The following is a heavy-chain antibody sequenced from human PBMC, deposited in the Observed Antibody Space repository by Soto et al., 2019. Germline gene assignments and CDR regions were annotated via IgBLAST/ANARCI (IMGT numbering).Heavy chain of an antibody. Sequence: QVQLQQWGAGLLKPSETLSLTCAVYGGSFSGYYWTWIRQSPEKGLEWIGGVNHSGTTYYNPSLKTRVTISVHTPKHQFSLKMSSVTAADTAVYYCARGIGYCSSINCYSSRRLRFDSWGQGTLVTVSS. CDR2: VNHSGTT. CDR3: ARGIGYCSSINCYSSRRLRFDS. CDR1: GGSFSGYY. D-gene: IGHD2-2*01. V-gene: IGHV4-34*01. J-gene: IGHJ4*02.